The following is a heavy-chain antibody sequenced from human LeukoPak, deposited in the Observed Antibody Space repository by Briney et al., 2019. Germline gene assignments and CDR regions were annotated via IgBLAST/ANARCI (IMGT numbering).Heavy chain of an antibody. CDR1: GFSFSTYS. Sequence: AGGSLRLSCAASGFSFSTYSMNWVRQAPGKGLEWVSYISSSGHTIYYVDSVKGRFTISRDNAWNSLYLQMNSLRGEDTAVYYCARRITISGVGYYMDVWGKGTTVTVSS. D-gene: IGHD3-3*01. CDR3: ARRITISGVGYYMDV. V-gene: IGHV3-48*01. CDR2: ISSSGHTI. J-gene: IGHJ6*03.